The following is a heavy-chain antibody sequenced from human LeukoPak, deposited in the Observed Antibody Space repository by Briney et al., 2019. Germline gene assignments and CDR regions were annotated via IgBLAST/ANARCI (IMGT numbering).Heavy chain of an antibody. CDR2: INHSGST. D-gene: IGHD5-12*01. J-gene: IGHJ6*04. Sequence: SETLSPTCAVYGGSFSGYYWSWIRQPPGKGLEWIGEINHSGSTNYNPSLKSRVTISVDTSKNQFSLKLSSVTAADTAVYYCARRGYDHSGYYYGMDVWGKGTTVTVSS. CDR3: ARRGYDHSGYYYGMDV. CDR1: GGSFSGYY. V-gene: IGHV4-34*01.